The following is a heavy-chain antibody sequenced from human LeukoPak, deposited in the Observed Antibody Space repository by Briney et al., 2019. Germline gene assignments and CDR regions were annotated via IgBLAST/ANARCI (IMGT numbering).Heavy chain of an antibody. CDR1: GFTFSSYW. CDR3: ARVSPNTVTTLQYFDY. CDR2: IKQDGSEK. Sequence: GGSLRLSCAASGFTFSSYWMSWVRQAPGKGLEWVADIKQDGSEKCYVDSVKGRFTISRDNAKNSLYLQMNSLRAEDTAVYYCARVSPNTVTTLQYFDYWGQGTLVTVSS. J-gene: IGHJ4*02. V-gene: IGHV3-7*01. D-gene: IGHD4-17*01.